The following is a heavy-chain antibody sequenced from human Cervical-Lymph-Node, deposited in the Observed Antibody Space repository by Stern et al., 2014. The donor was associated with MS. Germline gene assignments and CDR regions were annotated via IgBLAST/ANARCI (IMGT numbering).Heavy chain of an antibody. J-gene: IGHJ5*02. D-gene: IGHD2-2*01. CDR2: LIPIFGTA. CDR3: ARTRYIVVVPAARYNWFDP. Sequence: VQLVESGAEVKKPGSSVKVSCKASGGTFSSYAISWVRQAPGQGLEWMGGLIPIFGTANYAQKFQGRVTITADESTSTAYMELSSLRSEDTAVYYCARTRYIVVVPAARYNWFDPWGQGTLVTVSS. V-gene: IGHV1-69*01. CDR1: GGTFSSYA.